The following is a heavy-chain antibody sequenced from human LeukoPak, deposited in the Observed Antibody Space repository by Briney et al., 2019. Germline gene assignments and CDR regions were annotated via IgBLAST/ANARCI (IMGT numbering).Heavy chain of an antibody. V-gene: IGHV3-7*01. Sequence: GGSLRLSCAASGFSFSIYWMSWVRRSPGRGLEWVATIKLDGYEKYYVDSVKGRFTISRDNAKNSLYLQTNSLRAEDTAVYYCARDRSDVLTGYNDAFDMWGQGTMVTVSS. D-gene: IGHD3-9*01. CDR3: ARDRSDVLTGYNDAFDM. CDR2: IKLDGYEK. CDR1: GFSFSIYW. J-gene: IGHJ3*02.